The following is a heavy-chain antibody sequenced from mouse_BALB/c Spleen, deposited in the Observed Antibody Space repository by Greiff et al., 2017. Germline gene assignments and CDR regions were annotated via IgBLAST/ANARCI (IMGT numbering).Heavy chain of an antibody. D-gene: IGHD1-1*02. CDR3: ARRGGSYAMDY. CDR1: GFTFSSFG. V-gene: IGHV5-17*02. CDR2: ISSGSSTI. Sequence: EVQLVESGGGLVQPGGSRKLSCAASGFTFSSFGMHWVRQAPEKGLEWVAYISSGSSTIYYADTVKGRFTISRDNPKNTLFLQMTSLRSEDTAMYYCARRGGSYAMDYWGQGTSVTVSS. J-gene: IGHJ4*01.